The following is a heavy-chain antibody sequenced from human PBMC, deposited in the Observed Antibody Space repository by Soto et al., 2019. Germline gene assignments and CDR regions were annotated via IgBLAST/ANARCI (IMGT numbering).Heavy chain of an antibody. D-gene: IGHD3-10*01. CDR1: GFTFSSYS. J-gene: IGHJ6*02. Sequence: EVQLVESGGGLVKPGGSLRLSCAASGFTFSSYSMNCVRQAPGKGLEWVSSISSSSSYIYYADSVKGRFTISRDNAKNSLYLQMNSLRAEDTAVYYCGGMERCGELLAPYYYYGMDVWGQGTTVTVSS. V-gene: IGHV3-21*01. CDR2: ISSSSSYI. CDR3: GGMERCGELLAPYYYYGMDV.